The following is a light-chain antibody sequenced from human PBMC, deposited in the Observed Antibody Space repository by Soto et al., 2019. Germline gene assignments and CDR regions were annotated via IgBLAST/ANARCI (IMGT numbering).Light chain of an antibody. J-gene: IGKJ1*01. CDR2: GAF. CDR3: QQYNDWPLP. Sequence: EFVLTHSPVTLNLSPGERATLSCRSSQSFRGLLAWYQQKPGQAPRLLIYGAFTRATGIPARFSGTGSGTEFTLTISSLQSEDFALYYCQQYNDWPLPFGQGAKV. CDR1: QSFRGL. V-gene: IGKV3-15*01.